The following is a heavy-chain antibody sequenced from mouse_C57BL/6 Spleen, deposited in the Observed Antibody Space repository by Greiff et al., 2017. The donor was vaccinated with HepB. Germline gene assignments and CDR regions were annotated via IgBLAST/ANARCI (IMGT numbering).Heavy chain of an antibody. V-gene: IGHV3-6*01. J-gene: IGHJ1*03. CDR3: ARDLGFRNWYFDV. CDR2: ISYDGSN. CDR1: GYSITSGYY. Sequence: ESGPGLVKPSQSLSLTCSVTGYSITSGYYWNWIRQFPGNKLEWMGYISYDGSNNYNPSLKNRISITRDTSKNQFFLKLNSVTTEDTATYYCARDLGFRNWYFDVWGTGTTVTVSS. D-gene: IGHD4-1*01.